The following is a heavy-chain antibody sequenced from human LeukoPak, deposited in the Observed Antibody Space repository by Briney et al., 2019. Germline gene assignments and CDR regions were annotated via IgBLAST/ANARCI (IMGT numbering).Heavy chain of an antibody. Sequence: PGGSLRLSCAASGFSFSSYEMNWVRQAPGKGLEWVGRIKSKTDGGTTDYAAPVKGRFTISRDDSKNTLYLQMNSLKTEDTAVYYCTTGLVSRRVMDVWGKGTTVTVSS. D-gene: IGHD2-8*01. J-gene: IGHJ6*04. CDR2: IKSKTDGGTT. CDR1: GFSFSSYE. CDR3: TTGLVSRRVMDV. V-gene: IGHV3-15*01.